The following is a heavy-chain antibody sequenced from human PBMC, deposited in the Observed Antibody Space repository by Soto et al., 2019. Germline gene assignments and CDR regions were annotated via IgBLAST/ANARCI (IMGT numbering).Heavy chain of an antibody. CDR3: ARQRDYYDTSGDSYFDY. D-gene: IGHD3-22*01. CDR1: GVSISGTNYF. J-gene: IGHJ4*02. V-gene: IGHV4-39*01. CDR2: IHYSGST. Sequence: QLQLQESGPRLVKPSETLSLTCTVSGVSISGTNYFWGWIRQPPGKGLEWIGSIHYSGSTYYNPSLKSRVPVSVDTSKNQFSLKLTSVTAAYTAVYYCARQRDYYDTSGDSYFDYWGQGTLVTVSS.